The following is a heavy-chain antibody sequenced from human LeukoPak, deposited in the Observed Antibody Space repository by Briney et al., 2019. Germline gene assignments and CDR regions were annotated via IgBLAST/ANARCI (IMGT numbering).Heavy chain of an antibody. CDR3: AKGSSASPFDAFHI. CDR1: GFSFSSFA. J-gene: IGHJ3*02. Sequence: GGSLRLSCEVSGFSFSSFAMTWVRQSPGQGLEWVSTISAVDSATYYADSVKGRVTISRDYSKNTMYLQMNSLRAEDTAVYYCAKGSSASPFDAFHIWGPGTIVTVSS. V-gene: IGHV3-23*01. D-gene: IGHD2-2*01. CDR2: ISAVDSAT.